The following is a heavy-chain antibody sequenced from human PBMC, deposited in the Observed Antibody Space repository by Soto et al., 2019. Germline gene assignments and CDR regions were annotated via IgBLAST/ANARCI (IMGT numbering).Heavy chain of an antibody. Sequence: GGSLRLSCAASGFSFSDYDINWVRLAPGRGLEWLESISTYGTTKDYADFVRGRFNISRDNAKDSLYLQMSILRVEDTAVYYCARDLARVGYCSGGRCSSSSPPTYYFYGMDVWGQGT. D-gene: IGHD2-15*01. CDR3: ARDLARVGYCSGGRCSSSSPPTYYFYGMDV. J-gene: IGHJ6*02. V-gene: IGHV3-48*03. CDR2: ISTYGTTK. CDR1: GFSFSDYD.